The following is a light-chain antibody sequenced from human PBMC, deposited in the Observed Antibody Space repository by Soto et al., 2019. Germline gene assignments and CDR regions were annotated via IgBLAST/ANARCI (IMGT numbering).Light chain of an antibody. CDR3: QQYACSPGT. Sequence: EIVLTQSPGTLSLSPGERATLSCRASQTISSDYLAWYQQKPGQTPRLLIYGASRRATGIPDRFSGSGSGTDFTLTISGLETEDFAVYYCQQYACSPGTFGQGTKVEIK. CDR1: QTISSDY. CDR2: GAS. V-gene: IGKV3-20*01. J-gene: IGKJ1*01.